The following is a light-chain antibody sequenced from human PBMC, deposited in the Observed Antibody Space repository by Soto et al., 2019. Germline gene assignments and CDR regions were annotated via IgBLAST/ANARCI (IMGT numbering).Light chain of an antibody. J-gene: IGLJ1*01. V-gene: IGLV2-14*01. Sequence: QSALTQPASVSGSPGQSITISCTGTSSDVGGYNYVSWYQQHPSKAPKLMMYDVSNRPSGVSNRFSGSKSGNTASLTISGLQAEDEADYYCSSYTSSSTLYVFGTGTKLTVL. CDR3: SSYTSSSTLYV. CDR1: SSDVGGYNY. CDR2: DVS.